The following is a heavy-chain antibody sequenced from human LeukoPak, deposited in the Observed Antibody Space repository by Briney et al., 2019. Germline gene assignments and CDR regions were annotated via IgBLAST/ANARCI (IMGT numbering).Heavy chain of an antibody. CDR1: GGSISSYY. CDR3: ARGWGFTRYFDL. V-gene: IGHV4-59*01. D-gene: IGHD7-27*01. J-gene: IGHJ2*01. CDR2: IYYSGST. Sequence: SETLSVTCTVSGGSISSYYWSWIRQPPGNGLEWIGYIYYSGSTNYNPSLKSRVTISVDTSKNQFSLKLSSVTAADTAVYYCARGWGFTRYFDLWGRGTLVTVSS.